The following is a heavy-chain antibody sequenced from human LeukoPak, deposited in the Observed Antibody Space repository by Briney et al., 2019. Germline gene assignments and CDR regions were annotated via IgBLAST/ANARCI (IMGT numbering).Heavy chain of an antibody. CDR2: IYYSGST. CDR1: GGSISSGGYS. V-gene: IGHV4-61*08. Sequence: PSETLSLTCTVSGGSISSGGYSWSWIRQPPGKGLEWIGYIYYSGSTNYNPSLKSRVTISVDTSKNQFSLKLSSVTAADTAVYYCARVGGVVPAAIRGWFDPWGQGTLVTVSS. J-gene: IGHJ5*02. D-gene: IGHD2-2*02. CDR3: ARVGGVVPAAIRGWFDP.